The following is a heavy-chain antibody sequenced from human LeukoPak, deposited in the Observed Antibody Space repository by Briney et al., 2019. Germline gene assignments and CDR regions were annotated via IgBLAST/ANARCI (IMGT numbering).Heavy chain of an antibody. V-gene: IGHV4-59*01. Sequence: SGTLSLTCTVSGGSISSYYWSWIRQRPGKGLEWIGYIYYSGSTNYNPSLKSRVTISVDTSKNQFSLKLSSVTAADTAVYYCARLLWFGELKLDYYGMDVWGQGTTVTVSS. CDR3: ARLLWFGELKLDYYGMDV. CDR1: GGSISSYY. J-gene: IGHJ6*02. CDR2: IYYSGST. D-gene: IGHD3-10*01.